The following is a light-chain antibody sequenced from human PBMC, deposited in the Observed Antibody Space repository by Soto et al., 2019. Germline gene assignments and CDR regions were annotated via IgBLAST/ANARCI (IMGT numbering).Light chain of an antibody. CDR1: QGIRND. CDR2: AAS. CDR3: QHYNSYSEA. J-gene: IGKJ1*01. Sequence: DIQMAQSPSSLSASIGDRVTITCRASQGIRNDLGWYQQKPGKAPKRLIYAASNLESGVPSRFTGSGSGTEFTLTISSLQPDDFATYYCQHYNSYSEAFGQGTKVDIK. V-gene: IGKV1-17*01.